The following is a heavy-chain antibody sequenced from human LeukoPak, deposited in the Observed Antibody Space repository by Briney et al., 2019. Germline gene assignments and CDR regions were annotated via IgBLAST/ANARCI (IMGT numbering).Heavy chain of an antibody. CDR3: TKGDGGSYPIDY. Sequence: GGSLRLSCAASGFTFSNCGMSWVRQAPGKGLEWVSTVNENGRNTHYADSVKGRFTISRVNSKNTLLLQMNSLRADDTALYYCTKGDGGSYPIDYWGQGTLVIVSS. V-gene: IGHV3-23*01. D-gene: IGHD6-19*01. CDR1: GFTFSNCG. J-gene: IGHJ4*02. CDR2: VNENGRNT.